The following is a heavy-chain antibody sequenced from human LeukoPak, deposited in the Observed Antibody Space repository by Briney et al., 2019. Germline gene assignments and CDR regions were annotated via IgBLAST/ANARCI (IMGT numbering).Heavy chain of an antibody. Sequence: SETLSLTCTVSSGSISSNSFCWGWIHQPPGKGLEWIASIYSSGTTYYNPSLKSRVTISVDTSKKQFSLKLSSVTAADTAVYYCARHSYYYDSSNYYYYFDYWGQGTLVTVSS. CDR1: SGSISSNSFC. CDR2: IYSSGTT. V-gene: IGHV4-39*01. D-gene: IGHD3-22*01. CDR3: ARHSYYYDSSNYYYYFDY. J-gene: IGHJ4*02.